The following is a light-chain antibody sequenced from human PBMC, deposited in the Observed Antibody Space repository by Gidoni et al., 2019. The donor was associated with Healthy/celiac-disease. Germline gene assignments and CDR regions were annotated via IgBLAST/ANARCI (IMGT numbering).Light chain of an antibody. CDR2: DVS. J-gene: IGLJ3*02. Sequence: QSALTPPRSVSVSPGPSVTISCTGTSSDVGGYNYVSWYQQHPGKAPKLMIYDVSKRPSGVPDRFSGSKSGNTASLTISGLQAEDEADYYCCSYAGSYNWVFGGGTKLTVL. CDR1: SSDVGGYNY. CDR3: CSYAGSYNWV. V-gene: IGLV2-11*01.